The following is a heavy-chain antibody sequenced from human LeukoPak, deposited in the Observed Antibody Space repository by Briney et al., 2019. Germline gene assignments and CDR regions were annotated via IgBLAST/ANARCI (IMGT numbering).Heavy chain of an antibody. CDR1: GGSISSGSYY. D-gene: IGHD3-22*01. J-gene: IGHJ4*02. V-gene: IGHV4-61*02. Sequence: SETLSLTCTVSGGSISSGSYYWSWIRQPAGKGLEWIGRIYTSGSTNYNPSLKSRVTISVDTSKNQFSLKLSSVTAADTAVYYCARDNYYDSSGYTIGHFDYWGQGTLVTVSS. CDR3: ARDNYYDSSGYTIGHFDY. CDR2: IYTSGST.